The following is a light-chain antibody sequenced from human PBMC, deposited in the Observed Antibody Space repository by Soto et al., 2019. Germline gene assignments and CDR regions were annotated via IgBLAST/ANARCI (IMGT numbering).Light chain of an antibody. V-gene: IGKV1-5*03. CDR3: QQYHRYSWT. CDR1: QNIRSW. Sequence: DIQMTQSPSALSASVGDRVTITCRTSQNIRSWLAWYQQKPGKAPKLLIYKASTLESGVPSRFSGSGSGTEFTLAISSLQPDDFATYYCQQYHRYSWTFGQGTKVDIK. CDR2: KAS. J-gene: IGKJ1*01.